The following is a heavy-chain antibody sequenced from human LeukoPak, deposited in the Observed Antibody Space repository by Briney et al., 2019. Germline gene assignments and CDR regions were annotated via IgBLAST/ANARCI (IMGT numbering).Heavy chain of an antibody. V-gene: IGHV4-39*01. CDR1: GGSISSSSYY. Sequence: PSETLSLTCTVSGGSISSSSYYWGWIRQPPGKGLEWIGSIYYSGSTYYNPSLKSRVTISVDTSKNQFSLKLSSVTAADTAVYYCTIGTLNWFDPWSQGTLVTVSS. CDR3: TIGTLNWFDP. D-gene: IGHD1-1*01. J-gene: IGHJ5*02. CDR2: IYYSGST.